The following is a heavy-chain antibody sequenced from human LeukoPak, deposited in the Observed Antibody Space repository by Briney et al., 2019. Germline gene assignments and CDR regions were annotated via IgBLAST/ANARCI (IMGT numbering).Heavy chain of an antibody. J-gene: IGHJ4*02. D-gene: IGHD3-22*01. Sequence: SETLSLTCAVYGGSFSGYYWSWIRQPPGKGLEWIGEINHSGSTNYNPSLKSRVTISVDTSKNQFSLKLSSVTAADTAVYYCARVLNYYDSSGYDYWGQGTLVTVSS. CDR2: INHSGST. CDR3: ARVLNYYDSSGYDY. CDR1: GGSFSGYY. V-gene: IGHV4-34*01.